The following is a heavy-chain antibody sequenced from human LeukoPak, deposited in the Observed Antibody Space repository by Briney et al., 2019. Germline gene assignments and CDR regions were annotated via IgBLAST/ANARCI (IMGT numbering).Heavy chain of an antibody. J-gene: IGHJ6*03. Sequence: GGSLRLSCAASGFTFDEYAMHWVRQPPGKGLEWVSGISWNSYDIGYADSVKGRFTISRDNAKNSLYLQMNSLRAEDMALYYCAKGVGTSYHYHMDVWGKGTRSSSP. CDR2: ISWNSYDI. D-gene: IGHD1-26*01. V-gene: IGHV3-9*03. CDR3: AKGVGTSYHYHMDV. CDR1: GFTFDEYA.